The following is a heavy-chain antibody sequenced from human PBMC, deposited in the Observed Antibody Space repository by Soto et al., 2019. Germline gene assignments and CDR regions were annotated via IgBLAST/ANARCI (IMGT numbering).Heavy chain of an antibody. CDR2: IYYSGST. CDR1: GGSISSGDYY. V-gene: IGHV4-30-4*01. CDR3: ARGGQQLSLNWFDP. J-gene: IGHJ5*02. Sequence: PSETLSLTCTVSGGSISSGDYYWSWIRQPPGKGLEWIGYIYYSGSTYYNPSLKSRVTISVDTSKNQFSLKLSSVTAADTAVYYCARGGQQLSLNWFDPWGQGTLVTVSS. D-gene: IGHD6-13*01.